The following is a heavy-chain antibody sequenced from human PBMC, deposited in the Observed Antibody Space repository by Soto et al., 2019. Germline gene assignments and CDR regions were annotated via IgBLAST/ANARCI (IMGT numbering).Heavy chain of an antibody. CDR1: GFTVSSNY. J-gene: IGHJ2*01. D-gene: IGHD3-10*01. CDR3: GREGVPRTYWYFDL. Sequence: EVQLVESGGGLIQPGGSLRLSCAASGFTVSSNYMSWVRQAPGKGLEGGAVIYSGGTTYYADSVKGRFTISRDNSKNALYLQMNSLRAEDTDVYYCGREGVPRTYWYFDLWGRGTLVTVSS. V-gene: IGHV3-53*01. CDR2: IYSGGTT.